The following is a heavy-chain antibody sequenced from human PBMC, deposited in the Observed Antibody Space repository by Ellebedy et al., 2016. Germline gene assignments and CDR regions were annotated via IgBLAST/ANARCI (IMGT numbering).Heavy chain of an antibody. CDR3: ARDRRERTALGGFNV. J-gene: IGHJ3*01. Sequence: GESLKISXEASGFTFSNFGIHWVRQAPGKGLEWVALIAYHGREQFYADSVRGRFTISRDDSKNTPYLQMNSLRADDTAVYYCARDRRERTALGGFNVWGQGTKVSVS. V-gene: IGHV3-30*03. D-gene: IGHD1-1*01. CDR1: GFTFSNFG. CDR2: IAYHGREQ.